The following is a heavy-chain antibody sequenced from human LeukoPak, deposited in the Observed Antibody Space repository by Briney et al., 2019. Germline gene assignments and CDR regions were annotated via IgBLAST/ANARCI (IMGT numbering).Heavy chain of an antibody. Sequence: SETLSLTCAVYGGSFSGYYWSWIRQPPGKGLEWIGYIYYSGSTNYNPSLKSRVTISVDTSKNQFSLKLSSVTAADTAVYYCARYAASGYFDYWGQGTLVTVSS. D-gene: IGHD2-15*01. CDR3: ARYAASGYFDY. CDR1: GGSFSGYY. V-gene: IGHV4-59*01. J-gene: IGHJ4*02. CDR2: IYYSGST.